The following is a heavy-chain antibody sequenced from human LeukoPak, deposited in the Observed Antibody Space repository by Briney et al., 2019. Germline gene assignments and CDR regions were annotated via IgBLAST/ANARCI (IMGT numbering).Heavy chain of an antibody. V-gene: IGHV3-73*01. CDR1: GFTFSGST. D-gene: IGHD3-3*01. Sequence: PGGSLRLSCAASGFTFSGSTLHWVRQASGKGLEWIGRIRSKGDNYETTYAASVTGRFTISRDDSKNTAYLQMNSLKTEDTAVYYCAKIPIFGVPWDAFDIWGQGTMVTVSS. CDR3: AKIPIFGVPWDAFDI. CDR2: IRSKGDNYET. J-gene: IGHJ3*02.